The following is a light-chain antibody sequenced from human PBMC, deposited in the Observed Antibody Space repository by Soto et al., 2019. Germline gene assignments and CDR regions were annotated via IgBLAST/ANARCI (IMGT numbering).Light chain of an antibody. J-gene: IGKJ4*01. CDR1: QGIGDY. Sequence: DIQMTQSPSSQSASVGDRVTITCRASQGIGDYLAWYQQKPGKVPKLLIYAASTLQSGVPSRFSGSGYVTDFTLTSSSLQTEDVANYYCQRYNSALLTFGGGTKVEIK. V-gene: IGKV1-27*01. CDR3: QRYNSALLT. CDR2: AAS.